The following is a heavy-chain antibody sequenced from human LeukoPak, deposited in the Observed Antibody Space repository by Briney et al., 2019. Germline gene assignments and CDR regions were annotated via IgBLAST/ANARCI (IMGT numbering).Heavy chain of an antibody. V-gene: IGHV3-23*01. J-gene: IGHJ4*02. CDR1: GFTFSSYA. D-gene: IGHD6-6*01. CDR2: ISGNGGTT. Sequence: GGSLRLSCAASGFTASGFTFSSYAMSWVRQAPGKGLEWVSSISGNGGTTSYTESVKGRFTISRDNSKHTLYLQMHSLRAEDTAVYYCAKDAFSSSSSGMFNYWGQGTLVTVSS. CDR3: AKDAFSSSSSGMFNY.